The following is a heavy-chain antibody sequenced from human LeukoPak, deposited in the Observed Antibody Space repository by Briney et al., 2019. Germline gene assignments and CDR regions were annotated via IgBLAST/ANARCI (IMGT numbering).Heavy chain of an antibody. Sequence: ASVKVSCKASGYTFTSYDINWVRQATGQGLEWMGWMNPNSGNTGYAQKFQGRVTMTRNTSISTAYMELSSLRSEDTAVYYCARGRFGYYYDSSGPNWFDPWGQGTLVTVSS. CDR1: GYTFTSYD. V-gene: IGHV1-8*01. CDR2: MNPNSGNT. J-gene: IGHJ5*02. CDR3: ARGRFGYYYDSSGPNWFDP. D-gene: IGHD3-22*01.